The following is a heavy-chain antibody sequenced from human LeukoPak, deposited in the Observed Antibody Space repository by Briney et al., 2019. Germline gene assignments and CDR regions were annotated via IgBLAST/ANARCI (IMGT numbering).Heavy chain of an antibody. CDR1: DGSISSGVYS. V-gene: IGHV4-30-2*01. J-gene: IGHJ4*02. D-gene: IGHD3-10*01. CDR3: ARADYYGSGATVDY. CDR2: IYHSGST. Sequence: LQTLSLTSAHPDGSISSGVYSLSWIRHPPGKGREWLGYIYHSGSTYYNPSLTSRVTISVGRSKNQFSLKLSSVTAADTAVYYCARADYYGSGATVDYWGQGTLVTVSS.